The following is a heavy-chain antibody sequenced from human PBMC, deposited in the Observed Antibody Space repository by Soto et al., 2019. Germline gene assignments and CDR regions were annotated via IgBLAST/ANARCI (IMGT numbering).Heavy chain of an antibody. CDR3: ARLIRPFQLEYCDYEVDYYYGMDV. CDR2: IYPGDSDT. CDR1: GDSFTSYW. V-gene: IGHV5-51*01. J-gene: IGHJ6*02. D-gene: IGHD4-17*01. Sequence: GESLKISFKGSGDSFTSYWMGLVRQIPGKGLEWMGIIYPGDSDTRYSPSFQGQVTISADKSISTAYLQWSSLKASDTAMYYCARLIRPFQLEYCDYEVDYYYGMDVWGQGTTVTVSS.